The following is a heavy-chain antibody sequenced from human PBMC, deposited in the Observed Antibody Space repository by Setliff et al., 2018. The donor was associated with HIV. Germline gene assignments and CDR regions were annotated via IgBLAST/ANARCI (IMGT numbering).Heavy chain of an antibody. CDR2: IDPNFGGT. CDR3: APIDPFPHDYSNSSFDY. D-gene: IGHD4-4*01. Sequence: ASVKVSCKASGYTFTAYYIHWVRQAPGQGLEWMGRIDPNFGGTNYAQKFQGRVSMTRDTSTSTVYMELSSLRSEDTAVYYWAPIDPFPHDYSNSSFDYWGQGTLVTVSS. CDR1: GYTFTAYY. V-gene: IGHV1-2*06. J-gene: IGHJ4*02.